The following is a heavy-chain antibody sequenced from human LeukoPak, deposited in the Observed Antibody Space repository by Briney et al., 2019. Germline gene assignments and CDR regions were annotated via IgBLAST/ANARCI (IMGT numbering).Heavy chain of an antibody. CDR3: ATDLHFGYCTATSCANY. V-gene: IGHV3-15*01. CDR1: GFTFISSW. J-gene: IGHJ4*02. Sequence: GGSLRLSCAASGFTFISSWMTWVRQAPGKGLEWDGRIRSTPDGGATDYAAPVKGRFTISRDDSKNTLYLQMSSLRNEDTAVYYCATDLHFGYCTATSCANYWGQGTLVTVSS. CDR2: IRSTPDGGAT. D-gene: IGHD2-2*03.